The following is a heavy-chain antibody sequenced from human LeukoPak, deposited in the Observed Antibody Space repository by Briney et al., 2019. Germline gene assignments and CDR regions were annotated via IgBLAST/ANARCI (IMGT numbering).Heavy chain of an antibody. D-gene: IGHD6-19*01. CDR1: GYSFTNYW. Sequence: PGESLKISCQGSGYSFTNYWIGWVRQMPGKGLEWMGIIYPGDSDTRYSPSFQGQVTISVDKSISTAYLQWSSLKASDTAMYYCARKPRPYGSGWYYFDYWGQGALVTVSS. CDR3: ARKPRPYGSGWYYFDY. V-gene: IGHV5-51*01. CDR2: IYPGDSDT. J-gene: IGHJ4*02.